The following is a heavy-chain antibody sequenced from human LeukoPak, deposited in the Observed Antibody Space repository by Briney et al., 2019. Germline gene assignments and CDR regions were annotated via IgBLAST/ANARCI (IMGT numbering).Heavy chain of an antibody. D-gene: IGHD2-21*01. CDR1: GYTFTTHY. V-gene: IGHV1-8*01. CDR3: ARGTDSDWPGRVAY. J-gene: IGHJ4*02. Sequence: ASVKVSCKASGYTFTTHYINWVRQATGQGLEWVGWMDPNSGKTAYAQKFQGRVTMTGNTPISTAYMELSSLTSEDTAVYYCARGTDSDWPGRVAYWGQGTLVTVSS. CDR2: MDPNSGKT.